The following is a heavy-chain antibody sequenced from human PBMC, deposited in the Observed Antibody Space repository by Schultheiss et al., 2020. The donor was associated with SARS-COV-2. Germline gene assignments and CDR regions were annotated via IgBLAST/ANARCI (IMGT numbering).Heavy chain of an antibody. CDR1: GFTFSDYY. Sequence: GESLKISCAASGFTFSDYYMSWIRQAPGKGLEWLSYISSSGSTIYYADSVKGRFTISRDNAKNSLYLQMNSLRAEDTAVYYCARDQAAGTPNDAFDIWGQGTMVTVSS. CDR2: ISSSGSTI. V-gene: IGHV3-11*04. CDR3: ARDQAAGTPNDAFDI. J-gene: IGHJ3*02. D-gene: IGHD6-19*01.